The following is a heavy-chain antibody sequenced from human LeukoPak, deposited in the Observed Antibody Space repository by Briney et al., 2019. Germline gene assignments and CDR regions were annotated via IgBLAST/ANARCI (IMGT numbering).Heavy chain of an antibody. Sequence: SVKVSCKASGGTFISYAISWVRQAPGQGLEWMGGIIPIFGTANYAQKFQGRVTITADESTSTAYMELSSLRSEDTAVYYCARGRIAVAGYSHFDYWGQGTLVTVSS. V-gene: IGHV1-69*13. D-gene: IGHD6-19*01. CDR3: ARGRIAVAGYSHFDY. J-gene: IGHJ4*02. CDR1: GGTFISYA. CDR2: IIPIFGTA.